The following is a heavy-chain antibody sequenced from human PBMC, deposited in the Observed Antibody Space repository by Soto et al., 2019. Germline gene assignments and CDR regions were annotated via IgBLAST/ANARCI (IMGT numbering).Heavy chain of an antibody. CDR1: GFTFSSYA. CDR3: AKASLTIAAADQYYFDY. J-gene: IGHJ4*02. CDR2: ISGSGGST. V-gene: IGHV3-23*01. Sequence: GGSLRLSCAASGFTFSSYAMSWVRQAPGKGLEWVSAISGSGGSTYYADSVKGRFTISRDNSKNTLYLQMNSLRAEDTAVYYCAKASLTIAAADQYYFDYWGQGTLVTVSS. D-gene: IGHD6-13*01.